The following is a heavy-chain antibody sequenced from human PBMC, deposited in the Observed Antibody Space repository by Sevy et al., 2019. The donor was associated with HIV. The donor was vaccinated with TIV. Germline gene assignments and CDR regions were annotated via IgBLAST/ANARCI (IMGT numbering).Heavy chain of an antibody. CDR3: ARVGYDILTGYYNRWFDP. CDR2: ISAYNGNT. J-gene: IGHJ5*02. Sequence: ASVKVSCKASGYTFTSYGISWVRQAPGQGLEWMGWISAYNGNTNYAQKLQGRVTMTTDTSNSTAYMELRGLRSDDTAVYYCARVGYDILTGYYNRWFDPWGQGTLVTVSS. CDR1: GYTFTSYG. V-gene: IGHV1-18*04. D-gene: IGHD3-9*01.